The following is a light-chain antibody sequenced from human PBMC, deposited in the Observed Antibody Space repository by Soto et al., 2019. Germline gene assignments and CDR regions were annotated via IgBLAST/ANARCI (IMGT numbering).Light chain of an antibody. CDR2: GAS. J-gene: IGKJ2*01. CDR1: QSVSSSY. Sequence: EIVLTQSPGTLSLSPGERATLSCRASQSVSSSYLAWYQQKPGQAPRLLIYGASSRATGIPDRFSGSGSGTYFTLTISRLEPEDFAVYYCQQYGSSLPYNFGQGTKLEIK. CDR3: QQYGSSLPYN. V-gene: IGKV3-20*01.